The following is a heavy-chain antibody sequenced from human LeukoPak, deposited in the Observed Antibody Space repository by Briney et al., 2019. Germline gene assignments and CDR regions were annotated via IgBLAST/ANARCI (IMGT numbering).Heavy chain of an antibody. CDR2: ICPGESET. Sequence: GESLKISCKVSGDSFTGYWIGWVRQLPGKGLEWRGMICPGESETRYSPSFQGEVSISAHKSIGTAYLQWSSLKASDTAMYYCASGLSRYCTNGVCYFDYYYYYMDVWGKGTTVTVSS. V-gene: IGHV5-51*01. CDR3: ASGLSRYCTNGVCYFDYYYYYMDV. CDR1: GDSFTGYW. D-gene: IGHD2-8*01. J-gene: IGHJ6*03.